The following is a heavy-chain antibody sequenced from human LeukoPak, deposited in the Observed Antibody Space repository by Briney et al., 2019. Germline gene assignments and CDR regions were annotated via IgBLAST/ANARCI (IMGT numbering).Heavy chain of an antibody. D-gene: IGHD3-22*01. CDR1: GFTFSSYW. CDR2: IKQDGSEK. J-gene: IGHJ6*04. Sequence: PGGSLGLSCAASGFTFSSYWMSWVRQAPGKGLEWVANIKQDGSEKYYVDSVKGRFTISRDNAKNSLYLQMNSLRAEDTAVYYCARDRYYDSSGLDVWGKGTTVTVSS. CDR3: ARDRYYDSSGLDV. V-gene: IGHV3-7*01.